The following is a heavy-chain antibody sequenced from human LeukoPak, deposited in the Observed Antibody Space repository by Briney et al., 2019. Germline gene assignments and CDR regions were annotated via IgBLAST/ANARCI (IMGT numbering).Heavy chain of an antibody. CDR2: ISAYNGNT. D-gene: IGHD3-3*01. J-gene: IGHJ4*02. CDR3: ARGRTYYDFWSGYYKHGGYFDY. CDR1: GYTFTSYG. V-gene: IGHV1-18*01. Sequence: ASVKVSCKASGYTFTSYGISWVRQAPGQGLEWMGWISAYNGNTNYAQKLQGRVTKTTDTSTSTAYMELRSLRSDDTAVYYCARGRTYYDFWSGYYKHGGYFDYWGQGTLVTVSS.